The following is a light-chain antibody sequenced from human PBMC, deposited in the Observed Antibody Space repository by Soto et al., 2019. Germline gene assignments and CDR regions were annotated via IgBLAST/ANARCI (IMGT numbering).Light chain of an antibody. CDR3: QHYSNWPLT. CDR2: GAS. Sequence: EIGMTQSPSTLSVSTGDRVTLSCRASHSVSSRLAWYQEKPGQAPKLLIYGASTRPTGLPARFSGSGSGTDFTLTISSLQSEDFAVYYCQHYSNWPLTFGGGTKVEIK. CDR1: HSVSSR. V-gene: IGKV3-15*01. J-gene: IGKJ4*01.